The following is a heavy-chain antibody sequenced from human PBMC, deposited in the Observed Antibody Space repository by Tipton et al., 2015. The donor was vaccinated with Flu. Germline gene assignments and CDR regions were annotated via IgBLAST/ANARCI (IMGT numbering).Heavy chain of an antibody. Sequence: TLSLTCTVSGGSISSSSYYWGWIRQPPGKGLEWIGSIYYSGSTYHNPSLKSRVTISVDTSKNQFSLKLSSVTAADTAVYYWARRVRGPQSRSTIDYWGQGTLVTVSS. V-gene: IGHV4-39*07. D-gene: IGHD3-10*01. CDR3: ARRVRGPQSRSTIDY. CDR2: IYYSGST. CDR1: GGSISSSSYY. J-gene: IGHJ4*02.